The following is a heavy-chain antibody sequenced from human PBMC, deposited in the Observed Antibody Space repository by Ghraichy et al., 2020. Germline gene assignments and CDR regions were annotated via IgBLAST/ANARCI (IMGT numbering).Heavy chain of an antibody. D-gene: IGHD3-10*02. CDR3: SREALDTTNVYSYVLGV. CDR2: INPSDGST. J-gene: IGHJ6*02. V-gene: IGHV1-46*01. CDR1: GYTFTDYY. Sequence: ASVKVSCKASGYTFTDYYVNWVRQAPGQGLEWMGLINPSDGSTRLAQRFQGRVTMTRDTSTATAYMELRSVRSEDTAVYYCSREALDTTNVYSYVLGVWGQGTTVTVS.